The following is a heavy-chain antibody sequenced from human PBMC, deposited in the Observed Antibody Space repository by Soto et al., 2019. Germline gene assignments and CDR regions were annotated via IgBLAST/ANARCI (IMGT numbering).Heavy chain of an antibody. CDR3: ARATYTSGGSPTFAMDV. V-gene: IGHV1-3*01. D-gene: IGHD3-10*01. J-gene: IGHJ6*02. CDR1: GYTFSSNA. Sequence: QVHLVQSGAEVKEPGASVRVSCKASGYTFSSNAIHWVRQAPGQELEWMGWINGGNGYAKYSQNFQDRVILTRDASASTTYMELSSLRSEDTAIFYCARATYTSGGSPTFAMDVWGQGTTFTVSS. CDR2: INGGNGYA.